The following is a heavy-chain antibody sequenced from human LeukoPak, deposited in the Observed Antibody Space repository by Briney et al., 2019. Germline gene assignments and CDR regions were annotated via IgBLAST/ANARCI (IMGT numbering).Heavy chain of an antibody. Sequence: GASVKVSCKASGYTFTGYYMHWVRQAPGQGLEWMGWTNPNSGGTNYAQKFQGRVTMTRDTSISTAYMELSRLRSDDTAVYYCASPPYYGSGSAGDYWGQGTLVTVSS. CDR2: TNPNSGGT. CDR3: ASPPYYGSGSAGDY. V-gene: IGHV1-2*02. CDR1: GYTFTGYY. J-gene: IGHJ4*02. D-gene: IGHD3-10*01.